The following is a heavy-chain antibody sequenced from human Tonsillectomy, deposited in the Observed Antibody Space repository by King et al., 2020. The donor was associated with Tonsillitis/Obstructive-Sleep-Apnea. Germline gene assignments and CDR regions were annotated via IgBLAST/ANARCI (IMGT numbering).Heavy chain of an antibody. V-gene: IGHV3-23*04. CDR3: AKEGAGVVVPAAMPYWYFDL. D-gene: IGHD2-2*01. CDR2: ISGSGGST. CDR1: GFTFSSYA. J-gene: IGHJ2*01. Sequence: QLVQSGGGLVQPGGSLRLSCAASGFTFSSYAMSWVRQAPGKGLEWVSSISGSGGSTYYADSVKGRFTISRDNSKNTLYLQMNSLRAEDTAVYYCAKEGAGVVVPAAMPYWYFDLWGRGTLVTVSS.